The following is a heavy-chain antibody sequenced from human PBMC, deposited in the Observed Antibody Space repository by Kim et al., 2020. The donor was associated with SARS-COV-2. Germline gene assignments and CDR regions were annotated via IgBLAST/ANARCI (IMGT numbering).Heavy chain of an antibody. CDR2: ISSSSSYT. CDR1: GFTFSDYY. V-gene: IGHV3-11*05. CDR3: ARVGYDYVWGSYRDYYYYYGMAV. D-gene: IGHD3-16*02. J-gene: IGHJ6*02. Sequence: GGSLRLSCAASGFTFSDYYMSWIRQAPGKGLEWVSYISSSSSYTNYADSVKGRFTISRDNAKNSLYLQMNSVIAEDTAVYYCARVGYDYVWGSYRDYYYYYGMAVWGQGTTVTVSS.